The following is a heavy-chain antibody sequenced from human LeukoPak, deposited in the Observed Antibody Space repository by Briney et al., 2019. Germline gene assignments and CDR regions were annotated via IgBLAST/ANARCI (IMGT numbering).Heavy chain of an antibody. J-gene: IGHJ4*02. D-gene: IGHD3-10*01. V-gene: IGHV3-30*02. CDR1: GFTFSSYG. Sequence: GGSLRLSCAASGFTFSSYGMHWVRQAPGKGLEWVAFIRYDGSNKYYADSVKGRFAISRDNAKNSLYLQMNSLRAEDTAVYYCARAGGSGTTLDYWGQGTLVTVSS. CDR3: ARAGGSGTTLDY. CDR2: IRYDGSNK.